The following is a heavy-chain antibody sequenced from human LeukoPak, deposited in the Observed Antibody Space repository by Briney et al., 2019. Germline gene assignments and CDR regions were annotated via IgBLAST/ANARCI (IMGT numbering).Heavy chain of an antibody. CDR1: GFIFTHYG. J-gene: IGHJ4*02. V-gene: IGHV3-33*01. D-gene: IGHD5-12*01. Sequence: GRSLRLSCAASGFIFTHYGMHWVRQAPGKGLEWVAIIWYDGSNIYYVDSVKGRFTISRDNSKNTLFLQMNSLRAEDTAVYYCVRGRGESDYDYFDYWGQGTLVTVSS. CDR2: IWYDGSNI. CDR3: VRGRGESDYDYFDY.